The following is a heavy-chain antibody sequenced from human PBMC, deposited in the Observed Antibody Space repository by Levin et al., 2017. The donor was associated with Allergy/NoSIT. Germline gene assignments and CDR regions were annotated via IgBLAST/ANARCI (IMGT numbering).Heavy chain of an antibody. J-gene: IGHJ4*02. D-gene: IGHD6-19*01. CDR1: GFSFGGYT. V-gene: IGHV3-49*04. Sequence: GESLKISCTASGFSFGGYTMSWVRQAPGKGLEWVGFIRSKSYGGTTEYAASVKCRFTISRDDSKSIAYLEMNSLKSEDTSVYYCTRDHGSGSGWFIDNWGQGTLVTVSS. CDR3: TRDHGSGSGWFIDN. CDR2: IRSKSYGGTT.